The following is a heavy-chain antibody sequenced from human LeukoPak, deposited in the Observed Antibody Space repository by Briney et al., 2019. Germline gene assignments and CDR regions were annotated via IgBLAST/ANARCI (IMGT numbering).Heavy chain of an antibody. CDR2: LSHSGSS. CDR1: GGSFSGYY. J-gene: IGHJ5*02. D-gene: IGHD4-11*01. Sequence: SETLSLTCAVYGGSFSGYYWTWIRQPPGKGLEWIGELSHSGSSNYNPSLKSRVTMSVDTSKNQFSLKLSSVTAADTAMYYCARHTVTAYLSWFDPWGHGTLVTVSS. CDR3: ARHTVTAYLSWFDP. V-gene: IGHV4-34*10.